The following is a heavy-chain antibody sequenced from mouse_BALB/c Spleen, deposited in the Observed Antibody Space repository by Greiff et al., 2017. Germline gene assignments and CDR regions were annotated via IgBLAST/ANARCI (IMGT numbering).Heavy chain of an antibody. CDR2: IDPANGNT. Sequence: SGAELVKPGASVKLSCTASGFNIKDTYMHWVKQRPEQGLEWIGRIDPANGNTKYDPKFQGKATITADTSSNTAYLQLSSLTSEDTAVYYCARGNYYAMDYWGQGTSVTVSS. CDR3: ARGNYYAMDY. CDR1: GFNIKDTY. J-gene: IGHJ4*01. V-gene: IGHV14-3*02.